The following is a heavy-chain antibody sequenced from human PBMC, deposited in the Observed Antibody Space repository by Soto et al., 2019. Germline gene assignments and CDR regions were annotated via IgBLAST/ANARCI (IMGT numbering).Heavy chain of an antibody. CDR2: LWSDGANS. CDR1: GFPFSDYG. D-gene: IGHD6-6*01. Sequence: QVQLVESGGGVVQPGMSLRLSCEGSGFPFSDYGMHWVRQAPGKGLGWVSVLWSDGANSFYADSVMGRFTVSRDTSKNTLFLEVESLRSDEKGVFYCARELEYYDYFGLDVWGQGTPVIVSS. V-gene: IGHV3-33*01. J-gene: IGHJ6*02. CDR3: ARELEYYDYFGLDV.